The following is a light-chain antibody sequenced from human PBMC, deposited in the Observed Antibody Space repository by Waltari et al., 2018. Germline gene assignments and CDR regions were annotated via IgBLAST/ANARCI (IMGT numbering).Light chain of an antibody. CDR2: ESS. CDR3: QQRGDWRLT. V-gene: IGKV3-11*01. J-gene: IGKJ2*01. Sequence: EIVLTQSPGTLSLSPGERAILSCRASRSVSNYLAWYQQKPGQAPRLLIFESSKRATGTPGRFSGSGSGTDFTLTISSLEPEDFAVYYCQQRGDWRLTFGQGTKLEI. CDR1: RSVSNY.